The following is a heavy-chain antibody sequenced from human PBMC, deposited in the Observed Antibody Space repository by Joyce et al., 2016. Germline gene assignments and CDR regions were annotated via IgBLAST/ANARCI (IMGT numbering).Heavy chain of an antibody. CDR2: VRDGGNNE. J-gene: IGHJ3*02. CDR3: AKFGCGSRRDNPEAVDI. Sequence: GQRGESGGGVVRPGGSLRLSCTGSGSTFSTYGIHGVRQAPGKGLEWVAVVRDGGNNENYADSVKGRFTISRDNSRNTVYLQMSSLRPDDTALYFCAKFGCGSRRDNPEAVDIWGRGTLVTVSS. V-gene: IGHV3-30*18. CDR1: GSTFSTYG. D-gene: IGHD6-19*01.